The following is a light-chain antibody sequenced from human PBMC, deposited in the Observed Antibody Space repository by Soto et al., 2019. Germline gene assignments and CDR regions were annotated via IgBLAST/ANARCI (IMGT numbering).Light chain of an antibody. CDR3: CSYAGSYTFYV. V-gene: IGLV2-11*01. CDR1: SSDVGGYNY. Sequence: QSALTQPRPVSGSPGQSVTISCTGTSSDVGGYNYVSWYQQHPGKAPKLMIYDVSKRPSGVPDRFSGSKSGNTASLTISGLQAEDEADYYCCSYAGSYTFYVFGTGTRSPS. CDR2: DVS. J-gene: IGLJ1*01.